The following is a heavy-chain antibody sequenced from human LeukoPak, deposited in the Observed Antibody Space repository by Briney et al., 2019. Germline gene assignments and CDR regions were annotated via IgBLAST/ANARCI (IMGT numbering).Heavy chain of an antibody. CDR2: ISGYNGYT. Sequence: ASVKVSCKASGYTFTNYGVSWVRQAPGQGLEWMGWISGYNGYTNYAQKFQFRVTMTTDTSTSTAYMELRSLTSDDTAVYYCARDKALTTELTQYFHHWGQGTLVTVSS. V-gene: IGHV1-18*01. D-gene: IGHD4/OR15-4a*01. J-gene: IGHJ1*01. CDR1: GYTFTNYG. CDR3: ARDKALTTELTQYFHH.